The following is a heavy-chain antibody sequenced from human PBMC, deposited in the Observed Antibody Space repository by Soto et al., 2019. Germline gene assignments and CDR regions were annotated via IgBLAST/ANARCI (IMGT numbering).Heavy chain of an antibody. CDR1: GASISSSSYY. V-gene: IGHV4-39*01. CDR2: IYSSGST. CDR3: SSLKLVTTVDY. J-gene: IGHJ4*02. D-gene: IGHD3-9*01. Sequence: PSENLSLTCTASGASISSSSYYWGRICQPPVKGLGWIGSIYSSGSTYYNPSLKRRVTISVDTSKNQFSLKLSSVTPPHTAVYYCSSLKLVTTVDYWGQGILPTVSS.